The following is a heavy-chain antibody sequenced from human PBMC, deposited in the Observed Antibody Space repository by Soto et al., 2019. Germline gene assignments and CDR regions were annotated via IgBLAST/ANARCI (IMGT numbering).Heavy chain of an antibody. V-gene: IGHV3-9*01. CDR3: AKDGQAASVGIFDY. J-gene: IGHJ4*02. D-gene: IGHD2-15*01. CDR2: ISWNSGSI. CDR1: GFTFDDYA. Sequence: PGGSLRLSCAASGFTFDDYAMHWVRQAPGKGLEWVSGISWNSGSIGYADSVKGRFTISRDNAKNSLYLQMNSLRAEDTALYYCAKDGQAASVGIFDYWGQGTLVTVSS.